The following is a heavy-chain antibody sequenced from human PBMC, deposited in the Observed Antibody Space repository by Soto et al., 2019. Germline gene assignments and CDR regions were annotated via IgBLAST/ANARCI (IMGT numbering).Heavy chain of an antibody. CDR2: INSDGSST. D-gene: IGHD6-13*01. V-gene: IGHV3-74*01. CDR1: GFTFSSYW. Sequence: GGSLRLSCAASGFTFSSYWMHWVRQAPGKGLVWVSRINSDGSSTSYADSVKGRFTISRDNAKNTLYLQMNSLRAEDTAVYYCARSGIAAAGNWYGMDVWGQGTTVTVSS. CDR3: ARSGIAAAGNWYGMDV. J-gene: IGHJ6*02.